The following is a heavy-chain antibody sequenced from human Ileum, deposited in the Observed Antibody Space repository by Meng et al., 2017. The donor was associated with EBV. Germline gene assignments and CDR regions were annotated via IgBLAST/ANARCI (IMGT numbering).Heavy chain of an antibody. J-gene: IGHJ4*02. CDR2: TYYRSKWYN. Sequence: QVQRQQYGPGLVHPSQTLPLTCAISGDSVSTNMAAWNWIMKSPSGGLEWLGRTYYRSKWYNEYAVSVKSLITINADTSKNQFSLQLNSVTPEDTAVYYCARGARLAPFDYWGQGTLVTVSS. CDR3: ARGARLAPFDY. D-gene: IGHD6-19*01. CDR1: GDSVSTNMAA. V-gene: IGHV6-1*01.